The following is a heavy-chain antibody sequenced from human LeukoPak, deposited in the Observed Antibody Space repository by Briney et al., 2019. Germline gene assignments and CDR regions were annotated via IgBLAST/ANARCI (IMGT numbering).Heavy chain of an antibody. D-gene: IGHD3-10*01. Sequence: PSETLSLTCPVSGGSISSGGYSWSWIRQPPGKGLEWIGYIYHSGSTYYNPSLKSRVTISVDRSKNQFSLKLSSVTAADTAVYYCARDAVRFGEPLGYWYFDLWGRGTLVTVSS. CDR3: ARDAVRFGEPLGYWYFDL. CDR2: IYHSGST. CDR1: GGSISSGGYS. V-gene: IGHV4-30-2*01. J-gene: IGHJ2*01.